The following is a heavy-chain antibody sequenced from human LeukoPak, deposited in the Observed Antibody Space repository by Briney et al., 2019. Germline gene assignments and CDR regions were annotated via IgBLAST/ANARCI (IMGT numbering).Heavy chain of an antibody. J-gene: IGHJ4*02. D-gene: IGHD2-15*01. Sequence: GESLRLSCADSGFTLSSYVMSWVRQAPGKGLEWVSGITGSGGSTYYADSVKGRFTISRDNSKNTLYLQMNSLRAEDTAVYYCAKGYCSGWGQGTLVTVSS. CDR2: ITGSGGST. CDR1: GFTLSSYV. CDR3: AKGYCSG. V-gene: IGHV3-23*01.